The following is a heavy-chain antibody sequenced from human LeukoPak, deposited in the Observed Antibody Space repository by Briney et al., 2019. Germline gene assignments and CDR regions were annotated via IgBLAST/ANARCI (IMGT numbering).Heavy chain of an antibody. V-gene: IGHV3-48*01. D-gene: IGHD3-3*01. Sequence: PGGSLRLSCAVSGFTFSKYGMLWFRQAPGKGLEWISSINSGGSTMYYADSVKGRFTVSRDNDKNSLWLQMNSLTAEDTAVYFCARGRIFGVLLLGGAYYVDVWGKGTTVTVSS. CDR2: INSGGSTM. CDR3: ARGRIFGVLLLGGAYYVDV. CDR1: GFTFSKYG. J-gene: IGHJ6*03.